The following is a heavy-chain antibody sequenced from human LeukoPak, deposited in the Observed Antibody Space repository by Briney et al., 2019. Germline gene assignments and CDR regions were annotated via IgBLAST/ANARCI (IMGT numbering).Heavy chain of an antibody. V-gene: IGHV4-39*07. D-gene: IGHD6-13*01. CDR2: IYYSGST. J-gene: IGHJ4*02. CDR1: GGSISSSSYY. CDR3: ARDYSSSWYAGYYFDY. Sequence: SETLSLTCTVSGGSISSSSYYWGWIRQPPGKGLEWIGSIYYSGSTYYNPSLKSRVTISVDTSKSQFSLKLSSVTAADTAVYYCARDYSSSWYAGYYFDYWGQGTLVTVSS.